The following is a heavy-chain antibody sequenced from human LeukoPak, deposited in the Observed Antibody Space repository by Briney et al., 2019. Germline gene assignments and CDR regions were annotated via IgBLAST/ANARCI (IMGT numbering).Heavy chain of an antibody. V-gene: IGHV4-59*12. CDR2: IYYSGST. CDR3: ARDKRIAVAGSGGAYYFGY. D-gene: IGHD6-19*01. CDR1: GGSFSGYF. J-gene: IGHJ4*02. Sequence: SETLSLTCAVYGGSFSGYFWSWIRQPPGKGLEWIGYIYYSGSTNYNPSLKSRVTISVDTSKNQFSLKLSSVTAADTAVYYCARDKRIAVAGSGGAYYFGYWGQGTLVTVSS.